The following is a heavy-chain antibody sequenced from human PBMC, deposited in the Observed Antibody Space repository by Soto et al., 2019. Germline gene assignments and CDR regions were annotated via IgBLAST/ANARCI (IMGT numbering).Heavy chain of an antibody. Sequence: EVQLVESGGGLVQPGGSLRLSCAASGFTFSSYEMNWVRQAPGKGLEWVSYISSSGSTIYYADSVKGRFTLSRDNAKNSLYLQMNSLRAEDTAVYYCARDRGAGSGWGYFDLWGRGTLVTVSS. CDR3: ARDRGAGSGWGYFDL. V-gene: IGHV3-48*03. D-gene: IGHD6-19*01. CDR1: GFTFSSYE. CDR2: ISSSGSTI. J-gene: IGHJ2*01.